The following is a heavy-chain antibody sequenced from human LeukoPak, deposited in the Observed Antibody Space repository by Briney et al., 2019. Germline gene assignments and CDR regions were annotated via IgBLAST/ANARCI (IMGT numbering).Heavy chain of an antibody. Sequence: SQTLSLTCTVSGGSISSGGYYWSWIPQHPGKGLEWIGYIYYSWSTYYNPSLKSRVTISVDTSKNQFSLKLSSVTAADTAVYYCARDPRDWYGVRGVFDYWGQGTLVTVSS. CDR1: GGSISSGGYY. J-gene: IGHJ4*02. CDR2: IYYSWST. V-gene: IGHV4-31*03. D-gene: IGHD3-10*01. CDR3: ARDPRDWYGVRGVFDY.